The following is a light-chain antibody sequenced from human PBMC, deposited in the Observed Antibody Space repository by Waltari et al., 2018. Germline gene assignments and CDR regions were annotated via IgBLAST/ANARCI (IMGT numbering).Light chain of an antibody. CDR2: AAS. J-gene: IGKJ1*01. V-gene: IGKV1-8*01. CDR1: PGISSY. Sequence: AIRMTQSPSSLSASTGDRVTITRLASPGISSYLAWYQQKPEKAPKLLIYAASTLQSGVPSRFSGSGAGTDFTLTIICLQSEDFATYYCQQYYSYPWTFGQGTKVEIK. CDR3: QQYYSYPWT.